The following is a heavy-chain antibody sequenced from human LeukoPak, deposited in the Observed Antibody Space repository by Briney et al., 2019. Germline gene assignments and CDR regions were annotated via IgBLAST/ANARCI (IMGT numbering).Heavy chain of an antibody. D-gene: IGHD4-23*01. V-gene: IGHV1-2*02. CDR1: GYTFTGYY. CDR3: ARATALRIPVHGNDLDY. J-gene: IGHJ4*02. CDR2: ITPNSGDT. Sequence: ASVKVSCKASGYTFTGYYMHWVRQAPGQGLEWMGWITPNSGDTNFAQKFQGRLTMTRDTSISTAYMELSKLSSDDTAVYYCARATALRIPVHGNDLDYWGQGTLVTVSS.